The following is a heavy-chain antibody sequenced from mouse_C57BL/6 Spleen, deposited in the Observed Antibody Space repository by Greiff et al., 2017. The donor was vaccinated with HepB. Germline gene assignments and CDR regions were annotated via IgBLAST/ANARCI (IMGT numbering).Heavy chain of an antibody. J-gene: IGHJ2*01. V-gene: IGHV1-72*01. D-gene: IGHD1-2*01. CDR2: IDPNSGGT. CDR3: ARERSTTAPDY. CDR1: GYTFTSYW. Sequence: VQLQQPGAELVQPGASVKLSCKASGYTFTSYWMHWVKQRPGRGLEWIGRIDPNSGGTKYNEKFKSKATLTVDKPSSTADMQLSSLTSDDSAVYYCARERSTTAPDYWGQGTTLTVSS.